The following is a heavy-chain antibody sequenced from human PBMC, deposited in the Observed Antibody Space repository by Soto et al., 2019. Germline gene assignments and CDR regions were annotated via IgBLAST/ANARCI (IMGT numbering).Heavy chain of an antibody. J-gene: IGHJ5*02. CDR1: GFTFSSYS. CDR3: AREYYDFWSGSGNWFDP. Sequence: GGSLRLSCAASGFTFSSYSMNWVRQAPGKGLEWVSYISSSSSTIYYADSVKGRFTISRDNAKNSLYLQMNSLRAEDTAVYYCAREYYDFWSGSGNWFDPWGQGTLVTVSS. CDR2: ISSSSSTI. D-gene: IGHD3-3*01. V-gene: IGHV3-48*01.